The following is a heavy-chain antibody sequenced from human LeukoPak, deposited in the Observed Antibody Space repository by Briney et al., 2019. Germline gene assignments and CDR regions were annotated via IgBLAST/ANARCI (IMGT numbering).Heavy chain of an antibody. Sequence: PGGSLRLSCSVSGFTFSSYWMHWVRQAPGKGLVWVSRINSDGSSTSYADSVKGRFTISRDNAKNTLYLQMNSLRAEDTAVYYCARRGYDTGTLDYWGQGTLVTVSS. CDR2: INSDGSST. J-gene: IGHJ4*02. CDR1: GFTFSSYW. V-gene: IGHV3-74*01. D-gene: IGHD3-22*01. CDR3: ARRGYDTGTLDY.